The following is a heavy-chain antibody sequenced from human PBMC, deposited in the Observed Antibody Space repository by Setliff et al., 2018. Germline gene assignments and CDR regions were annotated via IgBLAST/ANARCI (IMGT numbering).Heavy chain of an antibody. V-gene: IGHV1-8*02. D-gene: IGHD3-22*01. CDR1: GGTFSSYA. CDR2: MNPNSGNT. CDR3: ARVSAIDKRVDS. J-gene: IGHJ4*02. Sequence: ASVKVSCKASGGTFSSYAISWVRQAPGQGLEWMGWMNPNSGNTGYAQKFQGRVTMTRNTSISTAYMELSSLRSEDTAVYYCARVSAIDKRVDSWGQGTLVTVSS.